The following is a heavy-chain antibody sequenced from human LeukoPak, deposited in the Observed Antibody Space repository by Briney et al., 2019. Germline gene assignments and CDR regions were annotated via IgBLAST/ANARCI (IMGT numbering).Heavy chain of an antibody. J-gene: IGHJ4*02. CDR2: TSFDGSNK. V-gene: IGHV3-30-3*01. CDR3: ARNFPYSSSYSLDV. D-gene: IGHD6-6*01. Sequence: PGGSLRLSCAASGFAFSGAAMHWVRQAPGKGLEWVAITSFDGSNKFYSDSVKGRFTISRDNSVNTLFLQMTSLSPEDTAIYYCARNFPYSSSYSLDVWGQGTLVTVSS. CDR1: GFAFSGAA.